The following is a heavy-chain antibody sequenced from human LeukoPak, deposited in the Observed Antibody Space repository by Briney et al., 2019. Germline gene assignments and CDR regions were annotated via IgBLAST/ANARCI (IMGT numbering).Heavy chain of an antibody. J-gene: IGHJ5*02. D-gene: IGHD3-10*01. CDR2: ISYSGST. CDR3: ARLSWPGRGSRFDP. CDR1: SGSIGSYY. Sequence: SETLSLTCTVSSGSIGSYYWSWIRQSPGKGLEWIGYISYSGSTNYNPSLKSRVTISVDTSKNQFSLNLSSVTAADTAVYFCARLSWPGRGSRFDPWGQGTLVTVSS. V-gene: IGHV4-59*01.